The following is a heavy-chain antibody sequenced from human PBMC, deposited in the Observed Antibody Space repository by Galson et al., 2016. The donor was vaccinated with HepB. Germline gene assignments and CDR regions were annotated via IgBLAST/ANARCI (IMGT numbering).Heavy chain of an antibody. Sequence: SLRLSCAASGFSFRSYGMHWVRQAPGKGLEWVAVIWYDGSLKYYSDSVKGRFTTTRDNSKNILNLQMDSLRAEDTAMYFCARIQEGSGWGRFDAWGQGTLVTVSS. V-gene: IGHV3-33*01. D-gene: IGHD2-15*01. CDR3: ARIQEGSGWGRFDA. CDR1: GFSFRSYG. CDR2: IWYDGSLK. J-gene: IGHJ5*02.